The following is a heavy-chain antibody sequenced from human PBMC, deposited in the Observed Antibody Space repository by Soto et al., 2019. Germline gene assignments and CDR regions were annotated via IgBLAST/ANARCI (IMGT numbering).Heavy chain of an antibody. J-gene: IGHJ4*02. CDR2: IKSKTDGGTA. CDR3: TTGIYYDIFTGYHNVAY. V-gene: IGHV3-15*01. CDR1: GFNLSHPW. Sequence: EVQLVESGGGLVKPGGSLRLSCVASGFNLSHPWMTWVRQAAGKGLEWVGRIKSKTDGGTADYAAPVKGRATISRDDSKNTVYLKMNSLKTEDTAVYYCTTGIYYDIFTGYHNVAYWGQGALVTVSS. D-gene: IGHD3-9*01.